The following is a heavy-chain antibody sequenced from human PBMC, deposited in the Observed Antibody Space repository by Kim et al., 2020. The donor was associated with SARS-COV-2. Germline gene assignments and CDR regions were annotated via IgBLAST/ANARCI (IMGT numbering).Heavy chain of an antibody. D-gene: IGHD3-9*01. Sequence: ASVKVSCQASGYTFATYGISWVRQAPGQGLEWLGWISAYNGNTKYAQRLQGRVTVTTDTSTDTAYMDLRSLRSDDTAVYYCARARSSDDTGFPFDYWGQGTLVTVSS. V-gene: IGHV1-18*01. CDR3: ARARSSDDTGFPFDY. CDR2: ISAYNGNT. CDR1: GYTFATYG. J-gene: IGHJ4*02.